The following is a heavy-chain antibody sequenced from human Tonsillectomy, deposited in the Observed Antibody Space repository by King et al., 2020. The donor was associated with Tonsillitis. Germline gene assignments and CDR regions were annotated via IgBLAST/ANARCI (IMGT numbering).Heavy chain of an antibody. CDR2: VNSDGSST. CDR1: GFTFSSYW. V-gene: IGHV3-74*01. Sequence: EVQLVESGGGLVQPGGSLRLSCAASGFTFSSYWMHWVRQAPGKGLVWVSRVNSDGSSTNYADSVKGRFTTSRDNAKNTLYLQMSSLRVEDTAVYYCARDPSYYDILTGYVNYYYGMDVWGQGTTVTVSS. J-gene: IGHJ6*02. D-gene: IGHD3-9*01. CDR3: ARDPSYYDILTGYVNYYYGMDV.